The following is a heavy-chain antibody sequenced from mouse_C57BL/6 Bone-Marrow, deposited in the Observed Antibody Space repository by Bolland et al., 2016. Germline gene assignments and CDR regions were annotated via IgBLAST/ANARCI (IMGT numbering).Heavy chain of an antibody. CDR3: ARTMMDY. CDR2: YSGST. J-gene: IGHJ3*01. D-gene: IGHD2-3*01. V-gene: IGHV3-1*01. Sequence: YSGSTNYNPSLKSRISITHDTSKNHFFLKLNSVTTEDTATYYCARTMMDYWGQGTLV.